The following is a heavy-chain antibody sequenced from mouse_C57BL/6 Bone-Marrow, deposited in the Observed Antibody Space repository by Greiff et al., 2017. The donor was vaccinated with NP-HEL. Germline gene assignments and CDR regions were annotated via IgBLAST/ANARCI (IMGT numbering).Heavy chain of an antibody. CDR1: GYTFTDYN. Sequence: DVKLQESGPELVKPGASVKMSCKASGYTFTDYNMHWVKQSHGKSLEWIGYINPNNGGTSYNQKFKGKATLTANKSSSTAYMELRSLTSEDSAVYYCATAYPWFAYWGQGTLVTVSA. J-gene: IGHJ3*01. CDR2: INPNNGGT. CDR3: ATAYPWFAY. V-gene: IGHV1-22*01. D-gene: IGHD2-10*01.